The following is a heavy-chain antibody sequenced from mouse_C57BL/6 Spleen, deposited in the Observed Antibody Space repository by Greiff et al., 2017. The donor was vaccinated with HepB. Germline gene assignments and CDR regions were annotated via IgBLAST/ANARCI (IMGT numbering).Heavy chain of an antibody. CDR3: ARPVYYDYDRGFAY. CDR1: GYTFTSYW. D-gene: IGHD2-4*01. CDR2: IDPSDSYT. Sequence: QVQLQQSGAELVMPGASVKLSCKASGYTFTSYWMHWVKQRPGQGLEWIGEIDPSDSYTNYNQKFKGKSTLTVDKSSSTAYMQLSSLTSEDSAVYYCARPVYYDYDRGFAYWGQGTLVTVSA. J-gene: IGHJ3*01. V-gene: IGHV1-69*01.